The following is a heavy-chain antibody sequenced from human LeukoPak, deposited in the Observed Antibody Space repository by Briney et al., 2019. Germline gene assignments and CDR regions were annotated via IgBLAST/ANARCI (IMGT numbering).Heavy chain of an antibody. D-gene: IGHD1-26*01. CDR2: ISSSGGSS. J-gene: IGHJ6*03. CDR3: ARDPYSGSYGNYYYYFMDV. CDR1: GFTFSSYA. V-gene: IGHV3-23*01. Sequence: WGSLRLSCAASGFTFSSYAMSWVRQAPGKGLEWVSTISSSGGSSYYADSVKGRFTISRDNSKNTLYLQMNSLRAEDTAVYYCARDPYSGSYGNYYYYFMDVWGKGTTVTISS.